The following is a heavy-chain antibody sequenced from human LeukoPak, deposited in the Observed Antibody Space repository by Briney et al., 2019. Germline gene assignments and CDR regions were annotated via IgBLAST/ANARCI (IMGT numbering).Heavy chain of an antibody. J-gene: IGHJ4*02. CDR1: GYSITSAYY. V-gene: IGHV4-38-2*02. CDR2: FFLKGST. CDR3: ARVICSGGSCRFDY. D-gene: IGHD2-15*01. Sequence: SETLSLTCTVSGYSITSAYYWGWIRQPPGKGLEWIGSFFLKGSTYYNPSLKSRVTISVDTSKNQFSLTLSSVTAADTAVYYCARVICSGGSCRFDYWGQGTLVTVSS.